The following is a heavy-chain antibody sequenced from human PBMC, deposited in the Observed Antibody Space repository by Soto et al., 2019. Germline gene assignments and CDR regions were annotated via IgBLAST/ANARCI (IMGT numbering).Heavy chain of an antibody. CDR3: ARKRKAAVGSHPASGGHLGY. Sequence: EVQLVESGGGVVQPGGSLRLSCAASGFTFSDYYMNWVRQAPGKGLEWVGRSRNKANSYTKEYAASVRGRFTISRDDSKKSLYLHMNSLRNEDTAVYYCARKRKAAVGSHPASGGHLGYWGQGTLVTVSS. J-gene: IGHJ4*02. CDR1: GFTFSDYY. V-gene: IGHV3-72*01. CDR2: SRNKANSYTK. D-gene: IGHD6-19*01.